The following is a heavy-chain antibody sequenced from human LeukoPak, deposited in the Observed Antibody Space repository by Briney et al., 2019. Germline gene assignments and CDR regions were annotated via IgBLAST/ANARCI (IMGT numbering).Heavy chain of an antibody. CDR3: AKEQYYYDSSGYYYALIDY. D-gene: IGHD3-22*01. CDR1: GGSISSYD. J-gene: IGHJ4*02. CDR2: IYTSGST. Sequence: SETLSLTCTVSGGSISSYDWSWIRQPAGKGLDWIGRIYTSGSTNYNPSLKSRVTMSADTSKHQFSLNLSTVNAADTAVYYCAKEQYYYDSSGYYYALIDYWGQGTLVTVSS. V-gene: IGHV4-4*07.